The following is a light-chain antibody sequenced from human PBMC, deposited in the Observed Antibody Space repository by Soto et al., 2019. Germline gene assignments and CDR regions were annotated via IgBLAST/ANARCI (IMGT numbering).Light chain of an antibody. J-gene: IGKJ4*01. V-gene: IGKV3D-15*01. CDR2: GAS. CDR1: QSVSSK. CDR3: QQYGASLT. Sequence: EIVMTQSPATLSVSPGERATLSCRASQSVSSKLAWFQQKPGQAPSLLIYGASNRATGVPDRFSGSGSGTDFTLNISRLEPEDFAVYFCQQYGASLTVGGGTK.